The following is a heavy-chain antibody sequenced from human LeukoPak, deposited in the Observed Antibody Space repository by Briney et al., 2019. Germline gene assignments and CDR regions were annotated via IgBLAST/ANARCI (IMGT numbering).Heavy chain of an antibody. D-gene: IGHD6-19*01. CDR3: ARVGYSSVWTPFAMDV. CDR2: TYYRSKWYN. CDR1: GDSVSSNSAA. Sequence: SQTPSLTCAISGDSVSSNSAAWNWIRQSPSRGLEWLGRTYYRSKWYNDYAVSVKSRITINPDTSKNQLSLQLNSVTPEDTAVYYCARVGYSSVWTPFAMDVWGQGTTVTVSS. V-gene: IGHV6-1*01. J-gene: IGHJ6*02.